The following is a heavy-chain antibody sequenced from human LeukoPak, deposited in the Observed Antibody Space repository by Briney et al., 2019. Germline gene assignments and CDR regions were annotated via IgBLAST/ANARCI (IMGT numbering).Heavy chain of an antibody. CDR3: AKSGYGYCSGPSCLPVGV. CDR1: GFTFTNYA. Sequence: GGSLRLSCAASGFTFTNYAMSWVRQAPGKGLEWVSVISGSGGTTYYADSVKGRFTISRDNSKNTLYLQMNSLRAEDTAVYYCAKSGYGYCSGPSCLPVGVWGQGTTVTVSS. CDR2: ISGSGGTT. J-gene: IGHJ6*02. V-gene: IGHV3-23*01. D-gene: IGHD2-15*01.